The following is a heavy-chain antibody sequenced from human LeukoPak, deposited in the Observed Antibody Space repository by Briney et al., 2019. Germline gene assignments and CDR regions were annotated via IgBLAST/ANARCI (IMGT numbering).Heavy chain of an antibody. CDR2: ILSDGSTK. D-gene: IGHD3-10*01. Sequence: GRSLRLACTASGIAFNQYSMHWVRQAPGKGLEWVAFILSDGSTKYYEDSVKGRFSISRDNSNKTLYLQMNSLSAEDTGMYYCATPPYGTDTYGSWFESWGQGTLVTVSS. CDR3: ATPPYGTDTYGSWFES. CDR1: GIAFNQYS. V-gene: IGHV3-30*03. J-gene: IGHJ5*01.